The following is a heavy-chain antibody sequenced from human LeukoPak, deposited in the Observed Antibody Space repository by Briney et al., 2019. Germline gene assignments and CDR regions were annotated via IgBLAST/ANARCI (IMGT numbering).Heavy chain of an antibody. D-gene: IGHD5-18*01. V-gene: IGHV3-21*05. CDR3: ARGRLDTAMVGDY. CDR1: GFTFSSYA. J-gene: IGHJ4*02. CDR2: ISSSSSYT. Sequence: GRSLRLSCAASGFTFSSYAMHWVRQAPGKGLEWVSYISSSSSYTNYADSVKGRFTISRDNAKNSLYLQMNSLRAEDTAVYYCARGRLDTAMVGDYWGQGTLVTVSS.